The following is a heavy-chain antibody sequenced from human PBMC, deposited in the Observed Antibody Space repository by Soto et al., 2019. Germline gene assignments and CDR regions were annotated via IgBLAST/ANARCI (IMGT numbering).Heavy chain of an antibody. V-gene: IGHV1-69*13. CDR2: IIPIFGTA. Sequence: SVXVSFKASGGTFSSYTISWVRQAPGQGLEWMGGIIPIFGTANYAQKFQGRVTITADESTSTAYMELSSLRSEDTAVYYCARGGYSSSTTGMDVWGQGTTVTVSS. D-gene: IGHD6-6*01. CDR1: GGTFSSYT. J-gene: IGHJ6*02. CDR3: ARGGYSSSTTGMDV.